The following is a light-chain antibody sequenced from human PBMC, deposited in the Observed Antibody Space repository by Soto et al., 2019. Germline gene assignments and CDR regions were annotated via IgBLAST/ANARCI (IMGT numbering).Light chain of an antibody. J-gene: IGKJ2*01. CDR3: QQYGRSPT. Sequence: ELVLTQSPGTLSLSPGERATLSCRASQTVSSSSLAWYQQTPGQAPGLLIYGASSRAPGIPDRFSGSGSGTDFTLTISRLEPEDFAVYYCQQYGRSPTFGQGTKLEIK. CDR1: QTVSSSS. V-gene: IGKV3-20*01. CDR2: GAS.